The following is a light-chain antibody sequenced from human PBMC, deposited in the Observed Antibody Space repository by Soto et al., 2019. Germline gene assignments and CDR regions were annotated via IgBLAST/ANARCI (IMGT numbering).Light chain of an antibody. CDR2: GAS. Sequence: ETVMTQSPATLSVSPGEGATLSCRASQSVSSSLAWYQQKPGQAPRLLIYGASTRATGIPARFSGSGSGTEFTLTISSLQSEDFALYYCQQYNNWPPITFGQGTRLDIK. CDR3: QQYNNWPPIT. CDR1: QSVSSS. V-gene: IGKV3-15*01. J-gene: IGKJ5*01.